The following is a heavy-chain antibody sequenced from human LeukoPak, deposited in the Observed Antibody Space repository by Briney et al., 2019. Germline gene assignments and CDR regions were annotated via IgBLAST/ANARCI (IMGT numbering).Heavy chain of an antibody. J-gene: IGHJ4*02. CDR3: ARRGGSLNYFDY. V-gene: IGHV5-51*01. Sequence: GESLKISCKASGHNFINYWIGWVRQMPGKGLEWMGIIYPGDSDTRYSPSFEGQVTISVDKSITTAYLQWSSLKASDTAMYFCARRGGSLNYFDYWGQGTLVTVSS. D-gene: IGHD1-26*01. CDR2: IYPGDSDT. CDR1: GHNFINYW.